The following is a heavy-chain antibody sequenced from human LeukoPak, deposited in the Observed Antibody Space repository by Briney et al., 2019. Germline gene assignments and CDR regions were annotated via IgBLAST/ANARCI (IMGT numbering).Heavy chain of an antibody. V-gene: IGHV4-34*01. J-gene: IGHJ6*03. CDR2: INHSGST. CDR1: AASFSGYY. D-gene: IGHD6-6*01. CDR3: APARPTNSSYYYYMDV. Sequence: PSETLSLTCASYAASFSGYYSSCIRHPPGHRLVRIGEINHSGSTNYNPSLKSLVTISVDTSKNQFSLKLSSVTAADTAVYYCAPARPTNSSYYYYMDVCGKGTTVTVSS.